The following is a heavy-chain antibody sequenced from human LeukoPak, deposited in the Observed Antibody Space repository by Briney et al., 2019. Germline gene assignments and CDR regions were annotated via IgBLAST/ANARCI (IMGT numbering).Heavy chain of an antibody. CDR3: AKGPYSNYPNWFDP. J-gene: IGHJ5*02. CDR2: IGGRGYST. D-gene: IGHD4-11*01. CDR1: GFMLSRYA. V-gene: IGHV3-23*01. Sequence: PGGSLRLSCAASGFMLSRYAMIGARQAPGKALEWLAAIGGRGYSTQYADSVKGRFTISRDNSQNTLYLQMNSLRAEDTAVYYCAKGPYSNYPNWFDPWGQGTLVTVSS.